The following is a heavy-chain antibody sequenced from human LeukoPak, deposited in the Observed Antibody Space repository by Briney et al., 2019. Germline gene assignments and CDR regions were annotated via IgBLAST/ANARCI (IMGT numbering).Heavy chain of an antibody. CDR1: GGSISSYY. CDR2: IYYSGST. J-gene: IGHJ4*02. D-gene: IGHD3-22*01. Sequence: PSETLSLTCTVSGGSISSYYWSWIRQPPGKGLEWIGYIYYSGSTNYNPSLKSRVTISVDTSKNQFSLKLSSVAAADTAVYYCASQYYDSSGLYYFDYWGQGTLVTVSS. V-gene: IGHV4-59*01. CDR3: ASQYYDSSGLYYFDY.